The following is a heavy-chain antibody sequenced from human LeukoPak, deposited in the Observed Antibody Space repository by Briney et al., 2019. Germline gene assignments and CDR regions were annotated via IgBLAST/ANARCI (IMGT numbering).Heavy chain of an antibody. V-gene: IGHV3-33*08. D-gene: IGHD1-26*01. Sequence: GGSLRLSCAASGFTFSDYAMHWVRQAPGKGLEWVAIIWYDGSNKYYADSVKGRFTISSDNSKNTLHLQMNSLRAEDTAVYYCARYRYSGSYFDYWGQGTLVTVSS. J-gene: IGHJ4*02. CDR2: IWYDGSNK. CDR1: GFTFSDYA. CDR3: ARYRYSGSYFDY.